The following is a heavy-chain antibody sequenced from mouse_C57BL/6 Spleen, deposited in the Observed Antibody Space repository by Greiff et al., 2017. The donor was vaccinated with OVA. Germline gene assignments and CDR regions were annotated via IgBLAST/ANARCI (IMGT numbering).Heavy chain of an antibody. CDR1: GFTFSSYA. CDR2: ISDGGSYT. Sequence: EVKLMESGGGLVKPGGSLKLSCAASGFTFSSYAMSWVRQTPEKRLEWVATISDGGSYTYYPDNVKGRFTISRDNAKNNLYLQMSHLKSEDTAMYYCARDGHYPLCVWGTGTTVTVSS. D-gene: IGHD6-1*01. V-gene: IGHV5-4*01. J-gene: IGHJ1*03. CDR3: ARDGHYPLCV.